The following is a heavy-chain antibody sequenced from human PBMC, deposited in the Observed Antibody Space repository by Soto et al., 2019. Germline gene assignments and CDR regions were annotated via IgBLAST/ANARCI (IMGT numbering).Heavy chain of an antibody. CDR3: ARDKITGLFDY. J-gene: IGHJ4*02. CDR2: INHSGST. V-gene: IGHV4-34*01. D-gene: IGHD2-8*02. Sequence: QVQLQQWGAGLLKPSETLSLTCVVYGGSFSGDCWTWIRQPPGTGLEWIGEINHSGSTNYNPSLKSRVTISVDTSKNQFSLKLTSVTAADTAVYYCARDKITGLFDYWGQGTLVTVSS. CDR1: GGSFSGDC.